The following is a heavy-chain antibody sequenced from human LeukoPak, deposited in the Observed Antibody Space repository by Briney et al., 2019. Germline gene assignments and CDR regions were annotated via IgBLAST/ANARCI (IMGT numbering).Heavy chain of an antibody. V-gene: IGHV1-18*01. CDR3: ARLVTLAYFDY. Sequence: ASVKVSCKASGGTFSSYAISWVRQAPGQGLEWMGWISAYNGNTNYAQKLQGRVTMTTDTSASTAYMELRSLRSDDTAVYYCARLVTLAYFDYWGQGTLVTVSS. J-gene: IGHJ4*02. CDR1: GGTFSSYA. D-gene: IGHD4-11*01. CDR2: ISAYNGNT.